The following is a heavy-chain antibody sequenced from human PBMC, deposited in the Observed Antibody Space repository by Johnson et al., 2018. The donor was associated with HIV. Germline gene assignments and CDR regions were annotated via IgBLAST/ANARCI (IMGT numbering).Heavy chain of an antibody. D-gene: IGHD5-12*01. V-gene: IGHV3-30*03. CDR2: ISYDGSNK. Sequence: QVQLVESGGGVVQPGRSLRLSCAASGFTFSSYGMHWVRQAPGKGLEWVAVISYDGSNKYHADSVKARSTISRDNSKNTLYLQMHSLTPEDTAVYYWARGAVSGYVSVDAFHIWGQGTMVTVSS. CDR1: GFTFSSYG. CDR3: ARGAVSGYVSVDAFHI. J-gene: IGHJ3*02.